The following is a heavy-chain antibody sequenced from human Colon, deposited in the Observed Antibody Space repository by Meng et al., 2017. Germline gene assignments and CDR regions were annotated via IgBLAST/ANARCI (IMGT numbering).Heavy chain of an antibody. Sequence: GGSLRLSCAASGFTFNNYALHWVRQTPGKGLERVAVISSDGSKEDYGDSVRGRFTISRDNSKTTLYLQMNSLRTEDTALYYCARRNYYVPGTYLEDFYFDYWGQGTLVTVSS. CDR2: ISSDGSKE. V-gene: IGHV3-30-3*01. J-gene: IGHJ4*02. CDR1: GFTFNNYA. CDR3: ARRNYYVPGTYLEDFYFDY. D-gene: IGHD3-10*02.